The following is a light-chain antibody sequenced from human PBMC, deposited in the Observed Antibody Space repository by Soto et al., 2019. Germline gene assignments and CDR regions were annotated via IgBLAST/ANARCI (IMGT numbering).Light chain of an antibody. CDR3: QQYNKWALT. Sequence: EIVMTQSPATLSVSPGERATLSCRASQSVSSNLAWYQQKPGQAPRLLIYGASTRATGIPARFSGSGSGTDFTLTISSLQSEEFAVYYCQQYNKWALTFGGGTKVEIK. CDR2: GAS. J-gene: IGKJ4*01. V-gene: IGKV3-15*01. CDR1: QSVSSN.